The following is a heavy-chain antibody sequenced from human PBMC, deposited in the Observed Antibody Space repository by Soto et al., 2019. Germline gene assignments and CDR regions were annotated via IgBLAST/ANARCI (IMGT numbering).Heavy chain of an antibody. CDR2: MNPNSGNT. CDR1: GYTFTSYD. D-gene: IGHD1-1*01. V-gene: IGHV1-8*01. CDR3: ARERSWVDP. Sequence: QVQLVQSGAEVKKPGASVKVSCKASGYTFTSYDINWVRQATGQGLEWMGWMNPNSGNTAYAKKFQGRVPMTKNTSMTTAYMELSILGSEDTAVYYGARERSWVDPWGVGTVVTVCS. J-gene: IGHJ5*02.